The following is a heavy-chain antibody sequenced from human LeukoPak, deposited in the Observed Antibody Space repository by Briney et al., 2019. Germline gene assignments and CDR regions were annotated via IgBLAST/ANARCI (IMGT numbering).Heavy chain of an antibody. V-gene: IGHV3-30*02. CDR3: AKERWLQSAFDY. CDR1: GFTFSSCG. D-gene: IGHD5-24*01. Sequence: GGSLRLSCAASGFTFSSCGMHWVRQAPGKGLEWVAFIRYDGSNKYYADSVKGRFTISRDNSKNALYLQMNSLRAEDTAVYYCAKERWLQSAFDYWGQGTLVTVSS. CDR2: IRYDGSNK. J-gene: IGHJ4*02.